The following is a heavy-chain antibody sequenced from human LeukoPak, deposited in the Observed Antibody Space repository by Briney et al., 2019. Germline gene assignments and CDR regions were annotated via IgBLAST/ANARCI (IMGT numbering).Heavy chain of an antibody. J-gene: IGHJ3*02. Sequence: PSETLSLTCNVSGGSISSYYWSWIRQPPGKVLEWIGYIYYSGSNNSNPSLKSRVTISVDTSKNQFSLTLRSVTAAAPAVYYCARDLRIQDAFDIWGQGTMVTVSS. CDR3: ARDLRIQDAFDI. V-gene: IGHV4-59*01. D-gene: IGHD3-16*01. CDR1: GGSISSYY. CDR2: IYYSGSN.